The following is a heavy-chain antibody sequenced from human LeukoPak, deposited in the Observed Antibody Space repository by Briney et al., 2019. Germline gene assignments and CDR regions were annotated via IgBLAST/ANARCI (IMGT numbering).Heavy chain of an antibody. J-gene: IGHJ4*02. Sequence: GGSLRLSCAASGFTFSDYYMSWIRQAPGKGLEWVSYISSSGSTIYYADSVKGRFTISRDNAKNSLYLQMNSLRAEDTAVYYCARDQGDILTGYPLTGDFDYWGQGTLVTVSS. D-gene: IGHD3-9*01. V-gene: IGHV3-11*01. CDR2: ISSSGSTI. CDR3: ARDQGDILTGYPLTGDFDY. CDR1: GFTFSDYY.